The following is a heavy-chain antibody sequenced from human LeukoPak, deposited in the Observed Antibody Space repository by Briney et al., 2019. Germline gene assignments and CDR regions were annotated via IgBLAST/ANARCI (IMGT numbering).Heavy chain of an antibody. V-gene: IGHV1-18*01. CDR1: GYTFTSYG. CDR2: ISAYNGNT. J-gene: IGHJ4*02. CDR3: ASIEIDY. Sequence: ASVKVSCKSSGYTFTSYGISWVRQAPGQGLEWMGWISAYNGNTNYAEKLQGRVTMTTDTSTSTAYMELSSLRSEDTAVYYCASIEIDYWGQGTLVTVSS.